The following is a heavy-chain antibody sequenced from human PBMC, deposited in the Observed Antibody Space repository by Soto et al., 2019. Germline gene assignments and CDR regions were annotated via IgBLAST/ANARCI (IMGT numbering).Heavy chain of an antibody. V-gene: IGHV1-3*01. D-gene: IGHD1-26*01. Sequence: QGQVVQSGAEVKKPGASVKVPCKASGYSITSQRMHWGRQAPGQRREWIGWINAGNGNTKYSQKFQGRVTITRDTSANTAYMELSSLRSGDTAVYYCARGSGSHFPFFDYWGQGTLVTVSS. J-gene: IGHJ4*02. CDR3: ARGSGSHFPFFDY. CDR2: INAGNGNT. CDR1: GYSITSQR.